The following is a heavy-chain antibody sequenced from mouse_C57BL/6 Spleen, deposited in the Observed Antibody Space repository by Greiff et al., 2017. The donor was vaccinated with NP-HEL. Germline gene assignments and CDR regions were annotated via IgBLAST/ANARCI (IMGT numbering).Heavy chain of an antibody. V-gene: IGHV1-64*01. D-gene: IGHD2-10*01. J-gene: IGHJ2*01. Sequence: QVQLQQPGAELVKPGASVKLSCKASGYTFTSYWMHWVKQRPGQGLEWIGMIHPNSGSTNYNEKFKSKATLTVDKSSTTAYMQLSSLTSEDSAVYYCAIDGAYYGNYEGYWGQGTTLTVSS. CDR1: GYTFTSYW. CDR2: IHPNSGST. CDR3: AIDGAYYGNYEGY.